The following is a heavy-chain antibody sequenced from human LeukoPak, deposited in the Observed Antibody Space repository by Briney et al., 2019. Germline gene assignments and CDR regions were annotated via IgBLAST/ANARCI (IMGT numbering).Heavy chain of an antibody. CDR1: GFTFSNYL. Sequence: GGSLRLSCAASGFTFSNYLMTWVRQAPGKGLEWVADIKADGSDKYYVDSVKGRFTILRDNAKNSLYLQMNSLRVEDTAVYYCARDPMPRSGSYGGGWFDPWGQGTLVTVSS. CDR2: IKADGSDK. V-gene: IGHV3-7*01. J-gene: IGHJ5*02. CDR3: ARDPMPRSGSYGGGWFDP. D-gene: IGHD1-26*01.